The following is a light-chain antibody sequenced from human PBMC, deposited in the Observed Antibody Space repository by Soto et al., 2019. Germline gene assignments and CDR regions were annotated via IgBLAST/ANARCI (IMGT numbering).Light chain of an antibody. CDR1: QGIRQD. Sequence: AIQLTQSPSSLSASVGDRVSITCRASQGIRQDLAWYQQKPGKAPKLLIYAASFLQRGVPSRFSGSGSGTYFTLTRSSLQPEDFATYYGLQDYICPLPFGQGTKL. CDR3: LQDYICPLP. CDR2: AAS. V-gene: IGKV1-6*01. J-gene: IGKJ2*01.